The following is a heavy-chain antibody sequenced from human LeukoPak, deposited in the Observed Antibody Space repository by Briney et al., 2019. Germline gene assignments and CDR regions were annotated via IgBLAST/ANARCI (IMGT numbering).Heavy chain of an antibody. CDR3: ARDFVRYYDSSGYYYGY. CDR2: INPNSGGT. Sequence: AASVKVSCKASGYTFTGYYMHWVRQAPGQGLEWMGWINPNSGGTNYAQKFQGRVTMTRDTSKSTAYMELSRLRSDDTAVYYCARDFVRYYDSSGYYYGYWGQGTLVTVSS. D-gene: IGHD3-22*01. V-gene: IGHV1-2*02. J-gene: IGHJ4*02. CDR1: GYTFTGYY.